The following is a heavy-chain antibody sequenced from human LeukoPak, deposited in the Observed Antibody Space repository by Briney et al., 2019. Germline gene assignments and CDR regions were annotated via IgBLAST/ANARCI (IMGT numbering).Heavy chain of an antibody. D-gene: IGHD3-10*01. CDR2: IHYSGST. J-gene: IGHJ4*02. CDR1: GGSISSGSYY. Sequence: SETLSLTCTVSGGSISSGSYYWRWIRQPPGKGLEWIGYIHYSGSTNYNPSLKSRVTISVDTSKNQFSLKLSSVTAADTAEYYCAREPYGSGTFDYWGQGTLVTVSA. CDR3: AREPYGSGTFDY. V-gene: IGHV4-61*01.